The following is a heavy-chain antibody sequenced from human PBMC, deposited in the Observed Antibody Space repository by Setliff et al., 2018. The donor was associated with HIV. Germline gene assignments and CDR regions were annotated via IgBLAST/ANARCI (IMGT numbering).Heavy chain of an antibody. CDR3: ARGNIDYWTGYYSRSGYFYYMDV. Sequence: SETLSLTCTVSGGSITGYYWSWIRQPPGKGLEWIGYIHHSGGTQYNPSLMSRLTMSVDSSKNQFSLSLSSVTAADTAVYYCARGNIDYWTGYYSRSGYFYYMDVWGRGTTVTVSS. CDR2: IHHSGGT. D-gene: IGHD3-3*01. V-gene: IGHV4-59*01. J-gene: IGHJ6*03. CDR1: GGSITGYY.